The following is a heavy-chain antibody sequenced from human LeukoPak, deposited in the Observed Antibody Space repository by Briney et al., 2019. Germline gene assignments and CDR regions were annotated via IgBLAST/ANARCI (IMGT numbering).Heavy chain of an antibody. J-gene: IGHJ6*02. CDR3: AKDVYDCSGGSCPQYYYVMDV. Sequence: PGGSLRLSCAASGFTFRTYWMSWVRQAPGKGLEWVSFIRFDGSEKYYADSVRGRFTISRDNSKNTLSLQMNSLRAEDTALYYCAKDVYDCSGGSCPQYYYVMDVWGQGTTVTVSS. D-gene: IGHD2-15*01. CDR2: IRFDGSEK. V-gene: IGHV3-30*02. CDR1: GFTFRTYW.